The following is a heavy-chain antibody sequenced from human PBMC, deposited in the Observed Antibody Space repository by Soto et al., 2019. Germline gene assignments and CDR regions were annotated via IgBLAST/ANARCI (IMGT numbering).Heavy chain of an antibody. CDR3: ARGDTRLGELSHDF. CDR1: GGSVTSGGHS. CDR2: IYQAKSA. D-gene: IGHD3-16*02. Sequence: TLSLTCVVSGGSVTSGGHSWSWIRQPPGKGLEWLGSIYQAKSAYYNPSLRSRVAISVDRSNNQVSLRVTSVTPADTAVHYCARGDTRLGELSHDFWGQGTLVTVCS. V-gene: IGHV4-30-2*01. J-gene: IGHJ4*02.